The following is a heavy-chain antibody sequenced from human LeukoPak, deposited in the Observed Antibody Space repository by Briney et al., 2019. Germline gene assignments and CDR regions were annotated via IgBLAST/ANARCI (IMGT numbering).Heavy chain of an antibody. V-gene: IGHV3-23*01. CDR1: GFTFSSYA. D-gene: IGHD2-2*01. CDR3: AKLSSVSSQDFDY. CDR2: ISNGGVST. Sequence: PGGSLRLSCAASGFTFSSYAMTWVRQAPGKGLDWVSVISNGGVSTYYADSVKGRFTISRDNSKNTPYLEMNSLRAEDTALYYCAKLSSVSSQDFDYWGQGTLVTVSS. J-gene: IGHJ4*02.